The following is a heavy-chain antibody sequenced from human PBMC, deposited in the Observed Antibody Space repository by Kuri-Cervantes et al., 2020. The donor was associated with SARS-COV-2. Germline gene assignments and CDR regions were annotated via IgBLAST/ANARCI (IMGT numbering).Heavy chain of an antibody. Sequence: LSLTCALYGGLFSGYYWSWIRQAPGKGLEWVAVIWYDGSNKYYADSVKGRFTISRDNSKNTLYLQMNSLRAEDTAVYYCARDRVVPAATTKNYYYYYGMDVWGQGTTVTVSS. CDR2: IWYDGSNK. V-gene: IGHV3-33*08. J-gene: IGHJ6*02. CDR3: ARDRVVPAATTKNYYYYYGMDV. CDR1: GGLFSGYY. D-gene: IGHD2-2*01.